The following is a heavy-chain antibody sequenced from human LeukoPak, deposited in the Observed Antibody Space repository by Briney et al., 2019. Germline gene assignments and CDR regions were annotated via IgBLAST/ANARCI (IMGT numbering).Heavy chain of an antibody. CDR3: ARVSSSSYLGFDY. V-gene: IGHV1-8*01. J-gene: IGHJ4*02. D-gene: IGHD6-13*01. CDR2: MNPNSGNT. Sequence: ALVKVSCKASGYTFTSYDINWVRQATGQGLEWMGWMNPNSGNTGYAQKFQGRVTMTRNTSISTAYMELSSLRSEDTAVYYCARVSSSSYLGFDYWGQGTLVTVSS. CDR1: GYTFTSYD.